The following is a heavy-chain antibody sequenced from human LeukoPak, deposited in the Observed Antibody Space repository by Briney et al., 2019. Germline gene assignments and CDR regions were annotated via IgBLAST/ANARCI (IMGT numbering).Heavy chain of an antibody. D-gene: IGHD3-10*01. CDR2: IYTSGST. V-gene: IGHV4-61*02. CDR3: ARHRPYGSGSYYIYYFDY. CDR1: GGSISSGSYY. Sequence: PSETLSLTCTVSGGSISSGSYYWSWIRQPAGKGLEWIGRIYTSGSTNYNPSLKSRVTISVDTSKNQFSLKVTSVTAADTAVYYCARHRPYGSGSYYIYYFDYWGQGTLVTVSS. J-gene: IGHJ4*02.